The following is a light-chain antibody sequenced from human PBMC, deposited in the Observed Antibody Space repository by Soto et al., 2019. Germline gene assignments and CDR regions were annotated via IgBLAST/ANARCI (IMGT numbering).Light chain of an antibody. CDR2: WAS. CDR1: QSVLYSSNNKNY. Sequence: DIVMTQSPDSLAVSLGERATINCKSSQSVLYSSNNKNYLAWYQQKPGQPPKLLIYWASTRESGVPDRFSGSGSGTDFTLTICSLQAEDVAVYYCQQYYSTRRTFGQGTKVEIK. V-gene: IGKV4-1*01. CDR3: QQYYSTRRT. J-gene: IGKJ1*01.